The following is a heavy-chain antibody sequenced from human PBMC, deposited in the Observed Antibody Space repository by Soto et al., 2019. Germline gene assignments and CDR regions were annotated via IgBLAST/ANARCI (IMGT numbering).Heavy chain of an antibody. D-gene: IGHD3-10*01. CDR2: INHSGST. CDR3: ARGRNYYGSGSYMRGNWFDP. V-gene: IGHV4-34*01. Sequence: QVQLQQWGAGLLKPSETLSLTCAVYGGSFSGYYWSWIRQPPGKGLEWIGEINHSGSTNYNPSLKSRVTISVDTSKNQFSLKLSSVTAADTAVYYCARGRNYYGSGSYMRGNWFDPWGQGTLVTVSS. CDR1: GGSFSGYY. J-gene: IGHJ5*02.